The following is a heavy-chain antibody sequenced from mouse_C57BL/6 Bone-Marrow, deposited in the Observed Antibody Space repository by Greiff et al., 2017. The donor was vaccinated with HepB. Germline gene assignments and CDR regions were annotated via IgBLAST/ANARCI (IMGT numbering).Heavy chain of an antibody. D-gene: IGHD2-12*01. V-gene: IGHV1-80*01. Sequence: QVHVKQSGAELVKPGASVKISCKASGYAFSSYWMNWVKQRPGKGLEWIGQIYPGDGDTNYNGKFKGKATLTADKSSSTAYMQLSSLTSEDSAVYFCARDGLYSPAWFAYWGQGTLVTVSA. CDR3: ARDGLYSPAWFAY. CDR2: IYPGDGDT. J-gene: IGHJ3*01. CDR1: GYAFSSYW.